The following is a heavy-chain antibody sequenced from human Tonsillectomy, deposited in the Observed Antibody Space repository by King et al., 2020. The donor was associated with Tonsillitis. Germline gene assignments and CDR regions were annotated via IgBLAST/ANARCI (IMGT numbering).Heavy chain of an antibody. D-gene: IGHD6-19*01. CDR3: AIVLRRQYNSAWVLTN. CDR2: ISWDGAST. V-gene: IGHV3-43*01. CDR1: GFTFDDYS. J-gene: IGHJ4*02. Sequence: VQLVESGGVMVQPGGSLRLSCAASGFTFDDYSMHWVRQAPGKRLEWVSLISWDGASTYYADSVKGRFTISRDNRKNSVYLQMNGLRTEDAALYYCAIVLRRQYNSAWVLTNWGQGTLVIVSS.